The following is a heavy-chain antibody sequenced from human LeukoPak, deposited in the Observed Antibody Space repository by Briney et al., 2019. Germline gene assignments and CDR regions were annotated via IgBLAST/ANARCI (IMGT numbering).Heavy chain of an antibody. V-gene: IGHV1-46*01. Sequence: ASVKVSCKASGYIFTSYNIYWVRQAPGQGLEWMGIINPSGGSTNYAQKFQGRVTMTRDTSTSTVYMQLSSLRSEGTAVYYCARFAVHRRITVAGQFGLDYWGQGTLVGLSS. J-gene: IGHJ4*02. CDR1: GYIFTSYN. D-gene: IGHD6-19*01. CDR2: INPSGGST. CDR3: ARFAVHRRITVAGQFGLDY.